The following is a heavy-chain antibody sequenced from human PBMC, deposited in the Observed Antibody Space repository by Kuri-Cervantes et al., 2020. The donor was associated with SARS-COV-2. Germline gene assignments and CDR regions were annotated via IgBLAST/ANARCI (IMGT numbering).Heavy chain of an antibody. J-gene: IGHJ6*02. CDR1: GYTFTGYY. V-gene: IGHV1-2*04. CDR3: ARGTNINYYGMDV. D-gene: IGHD1/OR15-1a*01. CDR2: INPNSGGT. Sequence: ASVKVSCKASGYTFTGYYMHWVRQAPGQGLEWMGWINPNSGGTNYAQKFRGWVTMTRDTSISTAYMELSRLRSDDTAVYYCARGTNINYYGMDVWGQGTTVTVSS.